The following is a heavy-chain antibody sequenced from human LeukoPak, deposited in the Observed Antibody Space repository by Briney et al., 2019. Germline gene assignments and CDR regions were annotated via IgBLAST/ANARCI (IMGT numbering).Heavy chain of an antibody. J-gene: IGHJ4*02. D-gene: IGHD5-18*01. V-gene: IGHV4-39*01. CDR2: IYYSGST. CDR3: ARRGGYSYGLFDY. CDR1: GGSISSSSYY. Sequence: SGTLSLTCTVSGGSISSSSYYWGWIRQPPGKGLEWIGSIYYSGSTYYNPSLKSRVTISVDTSKNQFSLKLSSVTAADTAVYYCARRGGYSYGLFDYWGQGTLVTVSS.